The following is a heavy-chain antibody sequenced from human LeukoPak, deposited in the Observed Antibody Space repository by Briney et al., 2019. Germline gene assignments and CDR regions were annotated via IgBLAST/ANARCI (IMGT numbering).Heavy chain of an antibody. CDR2: ISAYNGNT. Sequence: GASVKVSCKASGYTFTSYGISWVRQAPGKGLEGMGWISAYNGNTNYAQKLQGRVTMTTDTSTSTAYMELRSLRSDDTAVYYCARVVPSGSHHYWGQGTLVTVSS. CDR1: GYTFTSYG. J-gene: IGHJ4*02. D-gene: IGHD1-26*01. CDR3: ARVVPSGSHHY. V-gene: IGHV1-18*01.